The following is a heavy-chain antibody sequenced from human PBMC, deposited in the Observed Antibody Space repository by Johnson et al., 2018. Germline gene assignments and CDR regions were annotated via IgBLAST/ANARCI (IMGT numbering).Heavy chain of an antibody. V-gene: IGHV4-4*02. J-gene: IGHJ3*02. CDR1: GGSISSDNW. D-gene: IGHD3-10*01. Sequence: QVQLVQYGPGLVKPSGTLSLTCAVSGGSISSDNWWSWVRQPPGKGLEWTGEISHSGNTNYNPSLKRRVIISLDNSKNQFSLKLSSVTAAATAIYYCASLRGDAFDIWGQGTMVTVSS. CDR3: ASLRGDAFDI. CDR2: ISHSGNT.